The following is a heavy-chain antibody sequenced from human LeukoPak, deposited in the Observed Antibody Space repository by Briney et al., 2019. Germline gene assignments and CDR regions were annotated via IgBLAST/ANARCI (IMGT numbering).Heavy chain of an antibody. V-gene: IGHV1-2*06. CDR2: INPNSGGT. J-gene: IGHJ6*02. Sequence: GASVKVSCKASGYTFTGYYMHWVRQAPGQGLEWMGRINPNSGGTNYAQKFQGRVTMTRDTSISTAYMELSRLRSDDTAVYYCAREGVDYYYYGMDVRGQGTTVTVSS. D-gene: IGHD2-8*01. CDR3: AREGVDYYYYGMDV. CDR1: GYTFTGYY.